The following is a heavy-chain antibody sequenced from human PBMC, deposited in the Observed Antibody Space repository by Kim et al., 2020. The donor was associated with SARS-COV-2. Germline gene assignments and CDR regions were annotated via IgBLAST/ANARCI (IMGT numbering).Heavy chain of an antibody. V-gene: IGHV1-69*13. D-gene: IGHD2-2*01. CDR3: ARVAAGSSTSCPRNSNWFDP. CDR1: GGTFSSYA. J-gene: IGHJ5*02. CDR2: IIPIFGTA. Sequence: SVKVSCKASGGTFSSYAISWVRQAPGQGLEWMGGIIPIFGTANYAQKFQGRVTITADESTSTPYMELSSLSSEDTAVYYCARVAAGSSTSCPRNSNWFDPWGQGTLVTVSS.